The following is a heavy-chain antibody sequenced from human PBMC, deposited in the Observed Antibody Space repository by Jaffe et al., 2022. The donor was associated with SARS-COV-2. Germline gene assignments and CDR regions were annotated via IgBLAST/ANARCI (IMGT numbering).Heavy chain of an antibody. V-gene: IGHV4-61*02. CDR2: LSLTEGT. Sequence: QVQLQESGPGLVKPSQTLSLTCTVSGDSIRRGSHYWSWIRQPAGKGLEWIGRLSLTEGTTYNLSLKSRVTISLDTSENQFSLNLVSVTAADTALYYCARGRDGFSVFDFWGQGALVTVSS. CDR1: GDSIRRGSHY. J-gene: IGHJ4*02. D-gene: IGHD5-12*01. CDR3: ARGRDGFSVFDF.